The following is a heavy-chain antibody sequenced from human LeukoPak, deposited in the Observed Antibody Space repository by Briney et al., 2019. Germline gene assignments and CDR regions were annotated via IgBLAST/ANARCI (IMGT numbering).Heavy chain of an antibody. CDR3: ARHAYCGGDCFGGAFEI. Sequence: SETLSLTCTVSGGSISYYYWSWIRQPPGKGLEWIGYVYYSGSTSYNPSLKSRVTISLDTSRHQFSLKLNSVTAADTAVYYCARHAYCGGDCFGGAFEIWGQGTMVTVS. J-gene: IGHJ3*02. V-gene: IGHV4-59*08. D-gene: IGHD2-21*02. CDR1: GGSISYYY. CDR2: VYYSGST.